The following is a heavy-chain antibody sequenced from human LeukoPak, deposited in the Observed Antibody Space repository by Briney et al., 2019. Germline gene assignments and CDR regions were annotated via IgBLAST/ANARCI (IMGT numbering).Heavy chain of an antibody. D-gene: IGHD3-3*01. V-gene: IGHV3-30*18. CDR3: AKDRETDFWSGQGTYYFDY. CDR2: ISFDGSTK. Sequence: GGSLRLSCAASGFTFSSSAMSWVRQAPGKGLEWVAVISFDGSTKNYVDSVKGRFTISRDNSNNTLYLQMNSLRVEDTAVYYCAKDRETDFWSGQGTYYFDYWGQGTLVTVSS. J-gene: IGHJ4*02. CDR1: GFTFSSSA.